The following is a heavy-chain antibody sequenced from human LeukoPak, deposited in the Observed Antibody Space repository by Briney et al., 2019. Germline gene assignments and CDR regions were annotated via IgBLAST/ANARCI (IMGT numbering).Heavy chain of an antibody. CDR2: IYYSGGT. CDR3: ARHDRQPGSGAFDI. D-gene: IGHD3-22*01. Sequence: PSETLSLTCTVSGGSISSSGYYWGWIRQPPGKGLEWIGSIYYSGGTYYNPSLKSRVTISVDTSKNQFSLKLSSVTAADTAVYYCARHDRQPGSGAFDIWGQGTMVTVSS. J-gene: IGHJ3*02. V-gene: IGHV4-39*01. CDR1: GGSISSSGYY.